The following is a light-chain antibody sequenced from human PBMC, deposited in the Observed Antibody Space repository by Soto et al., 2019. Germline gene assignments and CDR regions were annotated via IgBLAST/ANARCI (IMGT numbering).Light chain of an antibody. V-gene: IGLV3-21*02. CDR1: NIGSKS. J-gene: IGLJ1*01. CDR2: KDS. CDR3: QVWDSSSDLI. Sequence: SYVLTQSPSVSVAPGQTARITCGGNNIGSKSVHWYQQKTGQAPVLVVYKDSHRPSGIPARFSGSNSGNTATLSISRVEAGDEADYYCQVWDSSSDLIFGSGTKVTVL.